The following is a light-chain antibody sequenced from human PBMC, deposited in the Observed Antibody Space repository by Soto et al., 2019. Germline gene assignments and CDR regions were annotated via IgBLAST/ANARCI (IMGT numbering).Light chain of an antibody. Sequence: QSALTQPASVSGSPGQSITISCTGTSSDVGGYNYVSWYQQHPGRAPKVMIYDVSSRPSGVSNRFSGSKSGNTASLTISGLQAEDEADYYCSSYSSSSTLRLFGGGIKLTVL. CDR3: SSYSSSSTLRL. V-gene: IGLV2-14*01. CDR2: DVS. J-gene: IGLJ2*01. CDR1: SSDVGGYNY.